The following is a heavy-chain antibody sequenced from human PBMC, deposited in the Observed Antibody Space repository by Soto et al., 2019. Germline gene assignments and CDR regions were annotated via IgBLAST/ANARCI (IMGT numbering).Heavy chain of an antibody. CDR3: ARAESYYGSGNGGHAFDI. Sequence: GASVKVSCKASGYTFTSYYMHWVRQAPGQGLEWMGIINPSGGSTSYAQKFQGRVTMTRDTSTSTVYMELSSLRSEDTAVYYCARAESYYGSGNGGHAFDIWGQGTMVTVSS. J-gene: IGHJ3*02. CDR2: INPSGGST. D-gene: IGHD3-10*01. CDR1: GYTFTSYY. V-gene: IGHV1-46*01.